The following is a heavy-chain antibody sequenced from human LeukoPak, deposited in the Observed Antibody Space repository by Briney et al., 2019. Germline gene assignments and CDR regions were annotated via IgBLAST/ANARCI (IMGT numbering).Heavy chain of an antibody. Sequence: GGSLRLSCAASGFTFSSYAMSWVRQAPGKGLEWVSAISGSGGSTYYADSVKGRFTISRDNSKNTLYLQMNSLRAEDTAVYYCAKVDTAMVFYYYYYMDAWGKGTTVTVSS. D-gene: IGHD5-18*01. CDR1: GFTFSSYA. CDR2: ISGSGGST. CDR3: AKVDTAMVFYYYYYMDA. J-gene: IGHJ6*03. V-gene: IGHV3-23*01.